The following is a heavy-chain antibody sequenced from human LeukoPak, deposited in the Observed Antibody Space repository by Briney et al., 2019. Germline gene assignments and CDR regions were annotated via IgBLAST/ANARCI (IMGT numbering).Heavy chain of an antibody. Sequence: GGSLRLSCAASGFTFSNYWMSWVRQAPGKGLEWVANIKEDGSDKYYVDSVKGRFTISRDNAKNSQYLQMNSLRAEDTAVYYCARDTVYNTFDYWGQGTLVTVSS. CDR1: GFTFSNYW. CDR2: IKEDGSDK. CDR3: ARDTVYNTFDY. V-gene: IGHV3-7*05. D-gene: IGHD5-24*01. J-gene: IGHJ4*02.